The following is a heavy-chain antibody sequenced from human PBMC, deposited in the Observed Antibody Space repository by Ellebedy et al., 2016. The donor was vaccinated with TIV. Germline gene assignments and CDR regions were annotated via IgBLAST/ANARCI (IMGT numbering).Heavy chain of an antibody. Sequence: SETLSLTCTVSGASISSSSWWSWVRQSPGRGLEWIAEIHHSGSITYKPSLKSRVTISVDKSKNEFSLKLTSVTAADTAVYYCARVGSSWSPQSYYFDDWGQGTLVTVSS. CDR3: ARVGSSWSPQSYYFDD. J-gene: IGHJ4*02. D-gene: IGHD6-13*01. V-gene: IGHV4-4*02. CDR1: GASISSSSW. CDR2: IHHSGSI.